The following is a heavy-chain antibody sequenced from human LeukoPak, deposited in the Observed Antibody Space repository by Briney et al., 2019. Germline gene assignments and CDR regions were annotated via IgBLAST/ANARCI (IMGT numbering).Heavy chain of an antibody. Sequence: ASVKVSCKASGYTFTSYYMHWVRQAPGQGLEWMGWINPNSGGTNYAQKFQGRVTMTRDTSISTAYMELSRLRSDDTAVYYCAITLYDFWSGYYPGWGQGTLVTVSS. CDR2: INPNSGGT. D-gene: IGHD3-3*01. V-gene: IGHV1-2*02. CDR3: AITLYDFWSGYYPG. J-gene: IGHJ4*02. CDR1: GYTFTSYY.